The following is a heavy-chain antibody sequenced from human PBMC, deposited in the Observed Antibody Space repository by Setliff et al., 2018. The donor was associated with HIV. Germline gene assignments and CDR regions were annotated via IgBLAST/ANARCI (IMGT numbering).Heavy chain of an antibody. CDR1: TFTFRTSI. CDR3: GREAWGSGHCGCFHL. D-gene: IGHD6-19*01. CDR2: ISLDGNSE. Sequence: HPGGSLRLSCEVSSTFTFRTSILHWVRQAPGKGLDWVAGISLDGNSEHYADSVKGRFSISRDNSKNTMYLQMVSLTTDDTAVYFCGREAWGSGHCGCFHLWGQGTTVTVSS. J-gene: IGHJ6*02. V-gene: IGHV3-30-3*01.